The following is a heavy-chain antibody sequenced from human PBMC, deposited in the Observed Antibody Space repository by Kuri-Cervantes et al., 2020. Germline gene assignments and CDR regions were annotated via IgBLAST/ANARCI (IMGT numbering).Heavy chain of an antibody. V-gene: IGHV3-30*18. Sequence: GGSLRLSCAASGFTFSSYGMHWVRQAPGKGLEWVAVISYDGSNKYYADSVKGRFTISRDNSKNTLYLQMNSLRAEDTALYYCAKGGGGSGWYRADYDYWGQGTLVTVSS. CDR3: AKGGGGSGWYRADYDY. CDR2: ISYDGSNK. D-gene: IGHD6-19*01. J-gene: IGHJ4*02. CDR1: GFTFSSYG.